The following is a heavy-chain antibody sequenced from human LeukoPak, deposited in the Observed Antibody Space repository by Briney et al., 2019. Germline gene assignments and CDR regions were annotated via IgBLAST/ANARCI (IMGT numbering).Heavy chain of an antibody. CDR2: IYHSGST. CDR3: ARDKFTHAPLYDFWSSYYNEYYFDY. D-gene: IGHD3-3*01. J-gene: IGHJ4*02. V-gene: IGHV4-38-2*02. CDR1: GYSISSGYY. Sequence: SETLSLTCTVSGYSISSGYYWGWIRQPPGKGLEWIGSIYHSGSTYYNPSLKSRVTISVDTSKNQFSLKLSSVTAADTAVYYCARDKFTHAPLYDFWSSYYNEYYFDYWGQGTLVTVSS.